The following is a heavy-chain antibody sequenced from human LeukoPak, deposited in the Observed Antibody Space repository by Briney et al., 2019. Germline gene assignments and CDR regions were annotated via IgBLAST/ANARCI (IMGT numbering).Heavy chain of an antibody. V-gene: IGHV3-72*01. CDR2: NRNKANNYTP. CDR3: AKDSYGGSGSYYLYSFDM. CDR1: GFTFSDHY. D-gene: IGHD3-10*01. J-gene: IGHJ3*02. Sequence: PGGSLRLSCAASGFTFSDHYIDWVRQAPGKGLEWVGRNRNKANNYTPEYAASVKGRFTISRDDSKNSLYLQMSSLRVEDTALYYCAKDSYGGSGSYYLYSFDMWGQGTMVTVSS.